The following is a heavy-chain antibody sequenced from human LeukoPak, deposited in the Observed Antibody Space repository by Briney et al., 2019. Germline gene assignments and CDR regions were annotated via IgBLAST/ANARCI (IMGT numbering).Heavy chain of an antibody. CDR2: ISGSSSTI. D-gene: IGHD3-10*01. Sequence: GGSLRLSCAASGFTFSTYSMNWVRQAPGKGLEWVSYISGSSSTIYYADSVKGRFTISRDNAKNSLYLQMNSLRAEDTAVYYCARGYYGSGKSWFDPWGQGTLVTVSS. CDR1: GFTFSTYS. V-gene: IGHV3-48*01. CDR3: ARGYYGSGKSWFDP. J-gene: IGHJ5*02.